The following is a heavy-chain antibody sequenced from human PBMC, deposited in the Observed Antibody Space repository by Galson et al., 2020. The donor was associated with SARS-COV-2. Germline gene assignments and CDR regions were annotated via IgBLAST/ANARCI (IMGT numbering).Heavy chain of an antibody. Sequence: HGESLQISCKGSGYSFASNWIGWVRQMPGKGLEWMGIIFPGDSDTIYSPSFQGQVTISADKSIRTAYLQWSSLKASDTAMYYCARLYSDYVLGFDYWGQGTRVTVAS. CDR2: IFPGDSDT. V-gene: IGHV5-51*01. CDR1: GYSFASNW. J-gene: IGHJ4*02. CDR3: ARLYSDYVLGFDY. D-gene: IGHD4-17*01.